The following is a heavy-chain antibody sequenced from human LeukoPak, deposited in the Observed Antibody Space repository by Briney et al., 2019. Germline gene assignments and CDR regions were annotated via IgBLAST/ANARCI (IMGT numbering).Heavy chain of an antibody. D-gene: IGHD1-26*01. J-gene: IGHJ3*02. CDR1: GYTFTSYD. CDR2: MNPNSGNT. V-gene: IGHV1-8*01. Sequence: ASVKVSCKASGYTFTSYDINWVRQATGQGLEWMGWMNPNSGNTGYAQKFQGRVTMTRNTSISTAYMELSSLRSEDTAVYYCARDNGWELLNSYAFDIWGQGTMVTVSS. CDR3: ARDNGWELLNSYAFDI.